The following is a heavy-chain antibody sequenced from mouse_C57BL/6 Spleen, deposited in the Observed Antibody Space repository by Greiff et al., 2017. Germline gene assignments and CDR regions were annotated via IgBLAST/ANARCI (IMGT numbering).Heavy chain of an antibody. CDR3: ASLDYGSTYAMDY. CDR1: GFTFSSYG. V-gene: IGHV5-6*01. CDR2: ISSGGSYT. Sequence: EVKVVESGGDLVKPGGSLKLSCAASGFTFSSYGMSWVRQTPDKRLEWVATISSGGSYTYYPDSVKGRFTISRDNAKNTLYLQMSSLKSENTAMYYCASLDYGSTYAMDYWGQGTSVTVSS. D-gene: IGHD1-1*01. J-gene: IGHJ4*01.